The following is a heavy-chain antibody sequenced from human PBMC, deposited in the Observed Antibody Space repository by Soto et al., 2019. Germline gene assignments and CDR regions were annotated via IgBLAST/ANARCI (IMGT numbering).Heavy chain of an antibody. D-gene: IGHD3-3*01. CDR2: IYYSGST. Sequence: SETLSLTCTVSGGSISSGDYYWSWIRQPPGKGLEWIGYIYYSGSTYYNPSLKSRVTISVDTSKNQFSLKLSSVTAADTAVYYCARDSSGYGGFDWFDPWGQGTLVTVSS. V-gene: IGHV4-30-4*01. J-gene: IGHJ5*02. CDR3: ARDSSGYGGFDWFDP. CDR1: GGSISSGDYY.